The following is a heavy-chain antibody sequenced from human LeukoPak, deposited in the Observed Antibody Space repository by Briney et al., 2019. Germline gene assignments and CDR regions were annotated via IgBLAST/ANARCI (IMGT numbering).Heavy chain of an antibody. CDR3: AKGHYYGSGSLDY. J-gene: IGHJ4*02. D-gene: IGHD3-10*01. V-gene: IGHV3-23*01. Sequence: GGSLRLSCAASGVTFSSYGMSWVRQAPGKGLEWVSAIGGRDGSTYYADSVKGRFTISRDNSKTTLYVQMNSLRAEDTAVYYCAKGHYYGSGSLDYWGQGTLVTVSS. CDR1: GVTFSSYG. CDR2: IGGRDGST.